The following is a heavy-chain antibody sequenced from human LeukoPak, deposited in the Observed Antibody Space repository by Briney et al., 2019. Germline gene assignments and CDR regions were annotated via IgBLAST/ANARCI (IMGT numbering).Heavy chain of an antibody. Sequence: GGSLRPSCSASGFTFSSYAMHWVRQAPGKGLEYVSAISSNGGNTYYADSVKGRFTISRDNSKNTLYLQMSSLRAEDTAVYYCVKRTYCSSTSCAYELDYWGQGTLVTVSS. CDR1: GFTFSSYA. V-gene: IGHV3-64D*06. D-gene: IGHD2-2*01. CDR2: ISSNGGNT. CDR3: VKRTYCSSTSCAYELDY. J-gene: IGHJ4*02.